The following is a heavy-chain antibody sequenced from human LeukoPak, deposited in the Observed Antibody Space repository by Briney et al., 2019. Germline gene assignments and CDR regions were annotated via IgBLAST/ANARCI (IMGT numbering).Heavy chain of an antibody. CDR1: GGSFSGYY. J-gene: IGHJ4*02. D-gene: IGHD6-13*01. CDR3: ASLPGIEAAARGY. CDR2: INHSGST. V-gene: IGHV4-34*01. Sequence: PSETLSLTCAVYGGSFSGYYWSWIRQPPGKGLEWIGEINHSGSTNYNPSLKSRVTISVDTSKNQFSLKLSSVTAADTAVYYCASLPGIEAAARGYWGQGTLVTVSS.